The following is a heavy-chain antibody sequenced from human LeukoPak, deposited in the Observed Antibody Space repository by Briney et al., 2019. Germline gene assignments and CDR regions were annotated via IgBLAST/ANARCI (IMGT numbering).Heavy chain of an antibody. Sequence: KPSETLSLTCTVSGGSISSGGYYWSWIRQPLGKALEWIGYIYHSGSTYYNPSLNSRVTISLDRSKNQFSLNLNSVTAADTAMYFCARHASFHGNFDYWGQGTLVTVSS. CDR2: IYHSGST. CDR1: GGSISSGGYY. V-gene: IGHV4-30-2*01. D-gene: IGHD1-26*01. J-gene: IGHJ4*02. CDR3: ARHASFHGNFDY.